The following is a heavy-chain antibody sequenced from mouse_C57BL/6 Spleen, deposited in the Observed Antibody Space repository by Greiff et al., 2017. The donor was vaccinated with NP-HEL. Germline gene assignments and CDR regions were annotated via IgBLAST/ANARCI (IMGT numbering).Heavy chain of an antibody. CDR3: ARRNYGPNYFDY. J-gene: IGHJ2*01. Sequence: QVTLKESGPGILQSSQTLSLTCSFSGFSLSTSGMGVSWIRQPSGKGLEWLAHIYWDDDKRYNPSLKSRLTISKDTSRNQVFLKITSVDTADTATYYCARRNYGPNYFDYWGQGTTLTVSS. CDR1: GFSLSTSGMG. D-gene: IGHD1-1*01. V-gene: IGHV8-12*01. CDR2: IYWDDDK.